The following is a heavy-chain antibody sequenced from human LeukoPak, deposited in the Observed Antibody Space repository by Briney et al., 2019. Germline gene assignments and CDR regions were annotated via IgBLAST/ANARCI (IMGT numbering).Heavy chain of an antibody. V-gene: IGHV3-11*01. CDR3: ARDYGDYKLSAFDI. CDR2: ISSSGSTI. J-gene: IGHJ3*02. Sequence: GGSLRLSCAASGFTFSDYYMSWIRQAPGKGLEWVSYISSSGSTIYYADSVKGRFTISRDNAKNSLYLQMNSLGAEDTAVYYCARDYGDYKLSAFDIWGQGTMVTVSS. D-gene: IGHD4-17*01. CDR1: GFTFSDYY.